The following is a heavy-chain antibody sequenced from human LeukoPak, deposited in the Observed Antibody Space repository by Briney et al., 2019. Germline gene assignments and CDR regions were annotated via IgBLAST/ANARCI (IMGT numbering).Heavy chain of an antibody. V-gene: IGHV5-51*01. J-gene: IGHJ3*02. CDR2: IYPGDSDT. D-gene: IGHD3-3*01. CDR1: GYSFTSYW. CDR3: ARLRSYYDFWSGYYLAGHDAFDI. Sequence: GESLKISCKGSGYSFTSYWIGWVRQMPGKGLVWMGIIYPGDSDTRYSPSFQGQVTISADKSISTAYLQWSSLKASDTAMYYCARLRSYYDFWSGYYLAGHDAFDIWGQGTMVTVSS.